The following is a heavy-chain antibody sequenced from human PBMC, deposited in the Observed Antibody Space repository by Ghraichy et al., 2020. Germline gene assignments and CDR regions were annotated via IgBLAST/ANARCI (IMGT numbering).Heavy chain of an antibody. V-gene: IGHV4-34*01. D-gene: IGHD3-16*01. Sequence: SETLSLTFAVYNGSFSGYYWSWIRQSPGKGLEWIGEIDQSGDTYYAPSLRGRVTLSVDTSKSQFSLKVTSLTAADTAVYYCARVKWRGDPFPYYGMDIWGQGTAVTVSS. CDR3: ARVKWRGDPFPYYGMDI. CDR1: NGSFSGYY. CDR2: IDQSGDT. J-gene: IGHJ6*02.